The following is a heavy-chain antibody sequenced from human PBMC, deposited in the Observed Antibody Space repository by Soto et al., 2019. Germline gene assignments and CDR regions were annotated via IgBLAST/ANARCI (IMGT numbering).Heavy chain of an antibody. D-gene: IGHD7-27*01. CDR2: IRSKANSYAT. V-gene: IGHV3-73*01. Sequence: EVQLVESGGGLVQPGGSLKLSCAASGFTFSGSAMHWVRQASGKGLEWVGRIRSKANSYATAYAASVKGRFTISRDDAKNTAYRRMNSLKTEDTAVYYCTRDPLTKWGPDYYGMDVWGQGTTVTVSS. CDR1: GFTFSGSA. J-gene: IGHJ6*02. CDR3: TRDPLTKWGPDYYGMDV.